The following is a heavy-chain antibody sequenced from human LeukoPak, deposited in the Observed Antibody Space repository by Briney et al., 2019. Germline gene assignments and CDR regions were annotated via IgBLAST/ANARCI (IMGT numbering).Heavy chain of an antibody. J-gene: IGHJ3*02. CDR3: ARHLWCGIGSKKEDAFDI. Sequence: SETLSLTCTVSGASISSDYWSWLRQPPGKGLEWIAYIYSTKSSDYNPSLKSRATISLDTSKNRLSLTLRSVSATDAAVYYCARHLWCGIGSKKEDAFDIWGQGTLVTVSS. D-gene: IGHD2-21*01. CDR1: GASISSDY. CDR2: IYSTKSS. V-gene: IGHV4-59*08.